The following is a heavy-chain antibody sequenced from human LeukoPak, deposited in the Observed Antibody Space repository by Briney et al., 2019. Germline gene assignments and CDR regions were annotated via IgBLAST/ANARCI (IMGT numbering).Heavy chain of an antibody. V-gene: IGHV3-23*01. J-gene: IGHJ4*02. CDR2: MSDSGGST. Sequence: GGSLRLSCAASGFTFSSYGMHWVRQAPGKGLEWVSSMSDSGGSTYYADSVKGRFTISRDNSKNTLYLQMNSLRAEDTAVYYCARDIGARPGGFGYWGQGTLVTVSS. CDR3: ARDIGARPGGFGY. D-gene: IGHD1-26*01. CDR1: GFTFSSYG.